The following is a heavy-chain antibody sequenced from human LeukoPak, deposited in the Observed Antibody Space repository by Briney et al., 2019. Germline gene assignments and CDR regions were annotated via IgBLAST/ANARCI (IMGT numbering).Heavy chain of an antibody. CDR3: AKQGWGYYDRSGYLNDAFDI. CDR2: ISGSSGST. D-gene: IGHD3-22*01. CDR1: GFTFSSYA. J-gene: IGHJ3*02. Sequence: PGGSLRLSCAASGFTFSSYAMSWVRQAPGKGLEWVSAISGSSGSTYYADSVKGRFTISRDNSKNTLYLQMNNLRAEDTAVYYCAKQGWGYYDRSGYLNDAFDIWGQGTMVTVSS. V-gene: IGHV3-23*01.